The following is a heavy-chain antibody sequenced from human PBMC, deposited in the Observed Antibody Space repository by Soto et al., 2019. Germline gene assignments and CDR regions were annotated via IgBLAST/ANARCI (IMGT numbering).Heavy chain of an antibody. Sequence: SETLSLTCAVYGGSFSGYYWSWIRQPPGKGLEWIGEINHNGSTNYNPSLKSRVTISVDTSKNQFSLKLSSVTAADTAVYYCARGESRAAAHYYYGMDVWGQGTTVTVSS. V-gene: IGHV4-34*01. J-gene: IGHJ6*02. D-gene: IGHD6-13*01. CDR3: ARGESRAAAHYYYGMDV. CDR2: INHNGST. CDR1: GGSFSGYY.